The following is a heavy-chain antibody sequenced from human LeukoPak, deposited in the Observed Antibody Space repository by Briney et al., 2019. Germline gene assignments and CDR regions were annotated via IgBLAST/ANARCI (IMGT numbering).Heavy chain of an antibody. Sequence: GGSLRLSCAVSGFTFSSYWMTWVRQAPGKGLEWVANIKQDGSEKYYVDSMKGRFTIFRDNAENSLYLQTNSLRAEDTAVYYCARGRYCSGGSCQRLDYWGQGTLVTVSS. CDR2: IKQDGSEK. V-gene: IGHV3-7*01. CDR1: GFTFSSYW. CDR3: ARGRYCSGGSCQRLDY. J-gene: IGHJ4*02. D-gene: IGHD2-15*01.